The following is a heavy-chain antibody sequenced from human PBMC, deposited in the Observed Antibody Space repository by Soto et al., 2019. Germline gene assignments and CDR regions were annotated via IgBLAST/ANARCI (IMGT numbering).Heavy chain of an antibody. CDR2: ISYDETNK. V-gene: IGHV3-30*18. J-gene: IGHJ4*02. Sequence: GGSLRLSCAASGFTFSTYGMHWVRQAPGKGLEWVAAISYDETNKIYADSVKGRFTISRDNSKNTLYLQMNSLRAEDTAVYYCAKSVGGYYQIDYWGQGTLVTVSS. CDR3: AKSVGGYYQIDY. CDR1: GFTFSTYG. D-gene: IGHD3-22*01.